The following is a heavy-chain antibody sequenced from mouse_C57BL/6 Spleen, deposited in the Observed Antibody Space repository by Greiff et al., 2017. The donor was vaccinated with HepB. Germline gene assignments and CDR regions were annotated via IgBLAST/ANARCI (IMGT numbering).Heavy chain of an antibody. J-gene: IGHJ1*03. CDR2: INPGSGGT. CDR1: GYAFTNYL. CDR3: ARGITTVVAPYWYFDV. D-gene: IGHD1-1*01. V-gene: IGHV1-54*01. Sequence: QVHVKQSGAELVRPGTSVKVSCKASGYAFTNYLIEWVKQRPGQGLEWIGVINPGSGGTNYNEKFKGKATLTADKSSSTAYMQLSSLTSEDSAVYFCARGITTVVAPYWYFDVWGTGTTVTVSS.